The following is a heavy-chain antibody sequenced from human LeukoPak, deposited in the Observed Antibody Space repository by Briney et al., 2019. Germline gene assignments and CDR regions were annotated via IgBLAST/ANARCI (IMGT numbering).Heavy chain of an antibody. CDR1: GGSFSGYY. CDR2: INHSGST. J-gene: IGHJ6*02. CDR3: KGTDFYYYYGMDV. Sequence: SETLSLTCAVYGGSFSGYYWSWIRQPPGKRREWRGEINHSGSTNYNPSLKSRVTISVDTTKKQFSLKMSSVTDADTAVYYCKGTDFYYYYGMDVWGQGTTVTVSS. V-gene: IGHV4-34*01. D-gene: IGHD3-3*01.